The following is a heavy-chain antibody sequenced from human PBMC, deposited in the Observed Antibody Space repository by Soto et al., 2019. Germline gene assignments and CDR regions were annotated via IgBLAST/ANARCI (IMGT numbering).Heavy chain of an antibody. V-gene: IGHV4-31*03. CDR1: GGSISSGGYY. Sequence: SETLSLTCTVSGGSISSGGYYWSWIRQHPGKGLEWIGYIYYSGSTYYNPSLKSRVTISVDTSKNQFSLKLSSVTAADTAVYYCARVRRLFEDMVRGVLDAFDIWGQGTMVTVSS. D-gene: IGHD3-10*01. J-gene: IGHJ3*02. CDR2: IYYSGST. CDR3: ARVRRLFEDMVRGVLDAFDI.